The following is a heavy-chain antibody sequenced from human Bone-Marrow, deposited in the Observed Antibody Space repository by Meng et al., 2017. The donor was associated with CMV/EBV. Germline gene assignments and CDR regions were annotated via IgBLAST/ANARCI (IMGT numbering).Heavy chain of an antibody. CDR3: ATGVADFEY. V-gene: IGHV1-8*01. J-gene: IGHJ4*02. Sequence: QGYRVQSGAEVKKPGGTVKGSCKAYGYTFTIYDINSVRQAAGQGLEWMGWMNPNSGNTDYAQKFQGRVTMTRNISKSTAYMDLSSLRSEDTAVYYCATGVADFEYWGQGTLVTVSS. CDR1: GYTFTIYD. CDR2: MNPNSGNT. D-gene: IGHD6-19*01.